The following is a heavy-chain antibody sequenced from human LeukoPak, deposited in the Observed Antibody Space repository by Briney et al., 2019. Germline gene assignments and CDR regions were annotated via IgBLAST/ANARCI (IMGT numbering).Heavy chain of an antibody. CDR3: ARELLWFGELAWFDP. D-gene: IGHD3-10*01. CDR2: INPNSGGT. J-gene: IGHJ5*02. Sequence: EASVKVSCKASGYTFTGYYMHWVRQAPGHGLEWMGWINPNSGGTNYAQKFQGRVTMTRDTSISTAYMELSRLRSDDTAVYYCARELLWFGELAWFDPWGQGTLVTVSS. V-gene: IGHV1-2*02. CDR1: GYTFTGYY.